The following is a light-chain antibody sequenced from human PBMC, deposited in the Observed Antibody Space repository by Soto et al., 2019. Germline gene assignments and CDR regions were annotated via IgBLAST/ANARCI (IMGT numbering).Light chain of an antibody. J-gene: IGLJ1*01. CDR2: EVT. Sequence: QSVLTQPASVSGSHGQSITISCTGTSSDVGGYNYVSWYQQHPGKAPKLMIYEVTNRPSGVSNRFSGSKSGNTASLTISGLQAEDEADYYCSSYTSSNTYVFGTGTKLTVL. V-gene: IGLV2-14*01. CDR1: SSDVGGYNY. CDR3: SSYTSSNTYV.